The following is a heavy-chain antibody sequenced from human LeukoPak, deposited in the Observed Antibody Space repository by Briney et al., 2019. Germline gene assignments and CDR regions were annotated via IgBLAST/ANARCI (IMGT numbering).Heavy chain of an antibody. V-gene: IGHV3-30*14. CDR1: GFTFSTYP. J-gene: IGHJ4*02. D-gene: IGHD3-9*01. CDR2: ISHHGSNE. CDR3: ARVHDTTGYYHYFDS. Sequence: TGGSLRLSCEASGFTFSTYPMHWVRQAPDKGLEWVAMISHHGSNEYYADSVKGRFTISRDNSKNTLYLQMNNTRVEDTAIYYCARVHDTTGYYHYFDSWGQGTLVTVSS.